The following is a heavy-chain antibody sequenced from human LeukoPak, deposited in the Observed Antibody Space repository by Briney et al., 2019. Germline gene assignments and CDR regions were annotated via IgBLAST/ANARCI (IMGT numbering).Heavy chain of an antibody. CDR3: ARQHTRGAVVALVDY. D-gene: IGHD3-22*01. V-gene: IGHV4-34*01. CDR1: GGSFSGYY. Sequence: PSETLSLTCAVYGGSFSGYYWGWIRQPPGKGLEWIGEINHSGSTNYNPSLKSRVTISVDTSKNQFSLKLSSVTAADTAVYYCARQHTRGAVVALVDYWGQGTLVTVSS. CDR2: INHSGST. J-gene: IGHJ4*02.